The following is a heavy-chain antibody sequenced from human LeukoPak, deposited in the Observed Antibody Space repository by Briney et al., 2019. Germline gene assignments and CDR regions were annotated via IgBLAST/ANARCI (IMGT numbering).Heavy chain of an antibody. J-gene: IGHJ4*02. D-gene: IGHD3-10*01. V-gene: IGHV3-20*04. CDR1: GFTFDDYG. Sequence: GGSLRLSCAASGFTFDDYGMSWVRQAPGKGLEWVSGINWNGGSTGYADSVKGRFTISRDNAKNSLYLQMNSLRAEDTALYYCAKDTYYYGSGSSGFDYRGQGTLVTVSS. CDR3: AKDTYYYGSGSSGFDY. CDR2: INWNGGST.